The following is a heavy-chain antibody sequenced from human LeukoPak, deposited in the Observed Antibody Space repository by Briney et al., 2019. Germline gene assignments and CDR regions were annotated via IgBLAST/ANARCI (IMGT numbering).Heavy chain of an antibody. CDR2: IWNDGSET. CDR3: ARDMGRAWYGPPDY. CDR1: GFIFSNYG. D-gene: IGHD6-13*01. J-gene: IGHJ4*02. Sequence: PGRSLRLSCAASGFIFSNYGMHWVRQAPGKRLEWVAVIWNDGSETFHADSVKGRFRIARDNSKNTLYLQMNSLRAEDTAVYFCARDMGRAWYGPPDYWGQETLVTVSS. V-gene: IGHV3-33*01.